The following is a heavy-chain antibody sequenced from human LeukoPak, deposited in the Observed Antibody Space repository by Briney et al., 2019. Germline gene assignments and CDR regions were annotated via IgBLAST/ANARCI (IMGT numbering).Heavy chain of an antibody. J-gene: IGHJ6*03. CDR1: GFTFDDYG. Sequence: PGGSLRLSCAASGFTFDDYGMSWVRQAPGKGLEWVSGINWNGGSTGYADSVKGRFTISRDNAKNSLYLQMNSLRAEDTALYYCARGLVVRGVISYYYYYYMDVWGKGTTVTVSS. CDR3: ARGLVVRGVISYYYYYYMDV. V-gene: IGHV3-20*04. CDR2: INWNGGST. D-gene: IGHD3-10*01.